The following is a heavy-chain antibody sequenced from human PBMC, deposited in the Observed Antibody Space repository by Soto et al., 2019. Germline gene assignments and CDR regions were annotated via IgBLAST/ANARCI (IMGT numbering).Heavy chain of an antibody. D-gene: IGHD5-12*01. CDR1: GGSISSYY. CDR3: ARHPRGYSGYDSDYYYYYMDV. J-gene: IGHJ6*03. CDR2: IYYSGST. V-gene: IGHV4-59*08. Sequence: PSETLSLTCTVSGGSISSYYWSWIRQPPGKGLEWIGYIYYSGSTNYNPSLKSRVTISVDTSKNQFSLKLSSVTAADTAVYYCARHPRGYSGYDSDYYYYYMDVWGKGTTVTVSS.